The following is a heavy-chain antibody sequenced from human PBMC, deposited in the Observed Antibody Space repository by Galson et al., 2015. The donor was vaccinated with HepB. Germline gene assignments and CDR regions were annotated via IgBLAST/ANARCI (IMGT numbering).Heavy chain of an antibody. V-gene: IGHV5-51*01. CDR3: ARQAGWLQPLDY. J-gene: IGHJ4*02. CDR2: IYPSDSNP. Sequence: QSGAEVKKPGESLKISGQVSGYSFTSYFLGWVRQMPGKGLEWMGAIYPSDSNPRYSPSFQGQVTISVDKSINTAYLEWSSLKASDTAMYFCARQAGWLQPLDYWGQGTL. CDR1: GYSFTSYF. D-gene: IGHD5-24*01.